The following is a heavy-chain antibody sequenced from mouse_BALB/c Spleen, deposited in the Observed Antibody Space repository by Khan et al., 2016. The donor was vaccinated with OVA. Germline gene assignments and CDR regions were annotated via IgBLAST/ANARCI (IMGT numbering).Heavy chain of an antibody. J-gene: IGHJ4*01. V-gene: IGHV1-63*02. Sequence: QVQLQQSGAELVRPGTSVKMSCKATGYTFTNYWIGWVKQRPGHGLEWIGDINPGSGNTNYNEKFKGKATLTADTSSSTAYMQLSSLTSEDSAIDYCVRPYYYGSSYATMDDWGQGTSVTVSS. CDR2: INPGSGNT. D-gene: IGHD1-1*01. CDR1: GYTFTNYW. CDR3: VRPYYYGSSYATMDD.